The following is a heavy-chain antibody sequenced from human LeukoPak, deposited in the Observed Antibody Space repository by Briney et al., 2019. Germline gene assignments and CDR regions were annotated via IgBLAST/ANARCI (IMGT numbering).Heavy chain of an antibody. V-gene: IGHV3-23*01. CDR3: AREDYVWGSYRSSGSD. D-gene: IGHD3-16*02. CDR1: GFTFSTYA. Sequence: GGSLRLSCAASGFTFSTYAMSWVRQAPGKGLEWVSSISGSGGTTYYADSVKGRFTISRDNSKNTLYLQMNSLRADDTAVYYCAREDYVWGSYRSSGSDWGQGTLVTVSS. J-gene: IGHJ4*02. CDR2: ISGSGGTT.